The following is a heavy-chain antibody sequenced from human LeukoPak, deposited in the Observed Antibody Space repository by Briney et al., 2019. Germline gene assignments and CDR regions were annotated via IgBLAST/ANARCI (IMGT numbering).Heavy chain of an antibody. V-gene: IGHV1-2*07. Sequence: GASVKLSCKASGYTFTGYYMHWVRQAPGQGHEWMGWININSGGTNYAHKSQGRVTFTRATSISTAYMELSRLRSNETAVYYCARSRKDFWSGYLTLGAFDIWGQGTMVTVSS. J-gene: IGHJ3*02. CDR1: GYTFTGYY. CDR3: ARSRKDFWSGYLTLGAFDI. D-gene: IGHD3-3*01. CDR2: ININSGGT.